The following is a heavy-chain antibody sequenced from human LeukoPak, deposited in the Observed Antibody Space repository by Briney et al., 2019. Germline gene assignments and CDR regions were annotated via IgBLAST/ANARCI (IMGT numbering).Heavy chain of an antibody. D-gene: IGHD2-2*01. Sequence: GGSLRLSCAASGFTFSSYGMHWVRQAPGKGLEWVAVISYDGSNKYYADSVKGRFTISRDNSKNTLYLQINSLRAEDTAVYYCAKDSFRYCSSTSCHVPDYWGQGTLVTVSS. CDR2: ISYDGSNK. V-gene: IGHV3-30*18. CDR1: GFTFSSYG. CDR3: AKDSFRYCSSTSCHVPDY. J-gene: IGHJ4*02.